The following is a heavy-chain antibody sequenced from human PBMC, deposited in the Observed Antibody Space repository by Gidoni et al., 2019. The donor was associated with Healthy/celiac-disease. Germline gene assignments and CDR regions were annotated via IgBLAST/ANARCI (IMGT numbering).Heavy chain of an antibody. CDR2: FDPEDGET. CDR1: GYTLPELS. J-gene: IGHJ6*03. CDR3: ATGSYYYGSGTSRPYYYYYYMDV. Sequence: QVQLVQSGAEVKKPGASVKVSCKVSGYTLPELSMHWVRQAPGKGLEWMGGFDPEDGETIYAQKCQGRVTMTEDTSTDTAYMELSSLRSEDTAVYYCATGSYYYGSGTSRPYYYYYYMDVWGKGTTVTVSS. D-gene: IGHD3-10*01. V-gene: IGHV1-24*01.